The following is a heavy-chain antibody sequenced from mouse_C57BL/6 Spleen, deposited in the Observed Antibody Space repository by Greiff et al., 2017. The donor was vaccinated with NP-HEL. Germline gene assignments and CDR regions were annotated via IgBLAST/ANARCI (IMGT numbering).Heavy chain of an antibody. CDR3: LYGNFY. CDR1: GYTFTDYE. Sequence: QVQLKQSGAELVRPGASVTLSCKASGYTFTDYEMHWVKQTPVHGLELIGAIDPETGGTAYNQKFKGKAILTADKSSSTAYMELRSLTSEDSAVYYCLYGNFYWGQGTLVTVSA. J-gene: IGHJ3*01. D-gene: IGHD2-10*02. V-gene: IGHV1-15*01. CDR2: IDPETGGT.